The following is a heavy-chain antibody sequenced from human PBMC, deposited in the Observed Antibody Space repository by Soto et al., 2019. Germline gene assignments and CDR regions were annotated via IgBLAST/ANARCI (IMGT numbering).Heavy chain of an antibody. D-gene: IGHD6-13*01. V-gene: IGHV1-69*01. CDR3: AREGIAAARSYYYYGMDV. Sequence: QVQLVQSGAEVKKPGSSVKVSCKASGGTFSSYAISWVRQAPGQGLEWMGGIIPIFGTANYAQKFQGRVTITADESTSTAYMELSSLRSEYTAVYYCAREGIAAARSYYYYGMDVWGQGTTVTVSS. CDR1: GGTFSSYA. J-gene: IGHJ6*02. CDR2: IIPIFGTA.